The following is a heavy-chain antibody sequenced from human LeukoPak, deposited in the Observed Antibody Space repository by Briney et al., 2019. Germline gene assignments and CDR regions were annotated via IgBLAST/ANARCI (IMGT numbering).Heavy chain of an antibody. D-gene: IGHD2-2*01. V-gene: IGHV3-21*01. CDR2: ISSSTSYI. CDR1: GFTFSIFS. J-gene: IGHJ4*02. CDR3: ARGAVVGNWSYFDY. Sequence: PGGSLRLSCAASGFTFSIFSMNWVRQAPGKGLEWVSSISSSTSYIYYADSVKGRFTISRDNAKNSLYLQMNSLRAEDTAVYYCARGAVVGNWSYFDYWGQGTLVTVPS.